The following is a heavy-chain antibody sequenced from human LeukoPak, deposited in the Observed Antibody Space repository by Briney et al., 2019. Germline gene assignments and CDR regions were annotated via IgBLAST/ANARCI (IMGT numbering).Heavy chain of an antibody. CDR2: INHSGST. J-gene: IGHJ4*02. D-gene: IGHD4-17*01. Sequence: SETLSLTCAVYGGSFSGYYWSWIRQPPGKGLEWIGEINHSGSTNYNPSLKSRVTISVDTSKNQFSLKVNSVTAADTAIHYCAYGDYYYFNYWGQGTLVTVSS. CDR3: AYGDYYYFNY. CDR1: GGSFSGYY. V-gene: IGHV4-34*03.